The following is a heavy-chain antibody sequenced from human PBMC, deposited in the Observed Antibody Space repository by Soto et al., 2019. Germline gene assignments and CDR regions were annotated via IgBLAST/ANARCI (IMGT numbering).Heavy chain of an antibody. CDR2: IYYSGST. CDR3: ARDRLYDSSGLPMDV. J-gene: IGHJ6*02. D-gene: IGHD3-22*01. Sequence: LSLTCTVSGGSISSGGYYWSWIRQHPGKGLEWIGYIYYSGSTYYNPSLKSRVTISVDTSKNQFSLKLSSVTAADTAVYYCARDRLYDSSGLPMDVWGQGTTVTVSS. CDR1: GGSISSGGYY. V-gene: IGHV4-31*03.